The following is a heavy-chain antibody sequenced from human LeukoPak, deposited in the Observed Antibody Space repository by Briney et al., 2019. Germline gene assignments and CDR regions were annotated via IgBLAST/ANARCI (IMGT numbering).Heavy chain of an antibody. CDR3: ARALGYCTSTSCLNYNYYGMDV. V-gene: IGHV4-59*01. J-gene: IGHJ6*02. Sequence: SETLSLTCNVSGGSISSYYWSWIRQPPGKGLEWIGYIYYSGSTNYNPSLKSRVTISVDTSKNQFSLKLSSVTAADTAMYYCARALGYCTSTSCLNYNYYGMDVWGQGTTVTVSS. CDR2: IYYSGST. D-gene: IGHD2-2*01. CDR1: GGSISSYY.